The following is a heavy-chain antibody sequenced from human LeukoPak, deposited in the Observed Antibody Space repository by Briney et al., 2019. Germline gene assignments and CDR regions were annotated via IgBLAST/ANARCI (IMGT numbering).Heavy chain of an antibody. CDR3: ATYCSGGSCYGY. CDR2: IYYSGST. J-gene: IGHJ4*02. CDR1: GGSISSYY. Sequence: SETLSLTCTVSGGSISSYYWSWIRQPPGKGREWIGYIYYSGSTNYNPSLKSRVTISVDTSKNQFSLKLSSVTAADTAVYYCATYCSGGSCYGYWGQGTLVTVSS. V-gene: IGHV4-59*01. D-gene: IGHD2-15*01.